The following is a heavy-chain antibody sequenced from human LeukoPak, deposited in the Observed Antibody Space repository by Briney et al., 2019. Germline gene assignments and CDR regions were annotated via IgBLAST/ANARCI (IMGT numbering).Heavy chain of an antibody. Sequence: SETLSLTCTVSGGSISSSSYYWGWIRQPPGKGLEWIGSIYYSGSTYYNPSLKSRVTISVDTSKNQFSLKLSSVTAADTAVYYCARGSDVVVTPQRFDYWGQGTLVTVSS. D-gene: IGHD2-21*02. CDR3: ARGSDVVVTPQRFDY. J-gene: IGHJ4*02. CDR1: GGSISSSSYY. V-gene: IGHV4-39*01. CDR2: IYYSGST.